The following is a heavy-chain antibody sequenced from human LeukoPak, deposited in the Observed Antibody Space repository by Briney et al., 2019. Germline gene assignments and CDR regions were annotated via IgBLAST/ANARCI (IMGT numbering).Heavy chain of an antibody. V-gene: IGHV1-46*01. D-gene: IGHD4-17*01. CDR2: INPSGGST. CDR3: ARHPGDYGRSDWFDP. Sequence: ASVKVSCKASGYTFTSYYMHWVRQAPGQGLEWMGIINPSGGSTSYAQKFQGRVTMTRDMSTSTVYMELSSLRSEDTAVYYCARHPGDYGRSDWFDPWGQGTLVTVSS. CDR1: GYTFTSYY. J-gene: IGHJ5*02.